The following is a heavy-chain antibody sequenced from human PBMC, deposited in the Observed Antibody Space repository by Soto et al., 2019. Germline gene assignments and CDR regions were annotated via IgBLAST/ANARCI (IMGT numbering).Heavy chain of an antibody. D-gene: IGHD3-16*01. Sequence: SETLSLTCSVSAGSLSNYYWTWIRQSPGKGLEWIGEIYHTGSTKYNPSLKSRVAISVDMSKNQFSLTLSSVTPADTAVYYCARGGRGSGLYFLYYFDLWGQGTLVTVS. CDR3: ARGGRGSGLYFLYYFDL. CDR2: IYHTGST. V-gene: IGHV4-59*01. CDR1: AGSLSNYY. J-gene: IGHJ4*02.